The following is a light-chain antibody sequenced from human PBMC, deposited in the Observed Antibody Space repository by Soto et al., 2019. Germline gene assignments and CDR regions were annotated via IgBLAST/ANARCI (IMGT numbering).Light chain of an antibody. CDR1: SSDVGGYNY. V-gene: IGLV2-14*01. CDR3: SSYTSSSSYV. Sequence: QSALTQPASVSGSPGQSITISCTGTSSDVGGYNYVSWYQQHPGKAPKLMIYDVSNRPSGVSNRVSGSKSGNTASLTISGLQAEDEADDYCSSYTSSSSYVFGTGTKVTVL. CDR2: DVS. J-gene: IGLJ1*01.